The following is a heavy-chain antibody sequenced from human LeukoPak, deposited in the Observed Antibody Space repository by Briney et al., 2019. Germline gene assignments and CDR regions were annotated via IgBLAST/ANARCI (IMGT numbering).Heavy chain of an antibody. D-gene: IGHD6-19*01. Sequence: GGSLRLSCAASGFTFSSYSMNWVRQAPGKGLEWVAVISYDGSNKYYADSVKGRFTISRDNSKNTLYLQMNSLRAEDTAVYYCARAGWSTAGTLFFYFDYWGQGTLVTVSS. CDR1: GFTFSSYS. CDR3: ARAGWSTAGTLFFYFDY. J-gene: IGHJ4*02. CDR2: ISYDGSNK. V-gene: IGHV3-30*03.